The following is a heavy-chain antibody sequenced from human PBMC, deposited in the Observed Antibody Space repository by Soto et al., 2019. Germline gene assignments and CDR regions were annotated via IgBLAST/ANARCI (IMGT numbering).Heavy chain of an antibody. D-gene: IGHD2-2*01. CDR1: GVSVTSGGFF. Sequence: SETLSLTCTVSGVSVTSGGFFWSWIRHHPANGLEWIGYISYSGSAYYSPSLKSRVSIGADTSNNRFSLRLTSLTAADTAVYFCARLLCSGNSCSLGGGFDIWGQGTTVT. J-gene: IGHJ3*02. V-gene: IGHV4-31*03. CDR2: ISYSGSA. CDR3: ARLLCSGNSCSLGGGFDI.